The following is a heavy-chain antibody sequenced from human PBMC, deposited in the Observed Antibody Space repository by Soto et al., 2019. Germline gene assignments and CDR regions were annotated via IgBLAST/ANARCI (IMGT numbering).Heavy chain of an antibody. D-gene: IGHD3-22*01. CDR2: IYYSGST. CDR1: GGSISSSNYY. V-gene: IGHV4-39*01. J-gene: IGHJ4*02. Sequence: SETLCLTCTVSGGSISSSNYYWGWIRQPPGKGLEWIGTIYYSGSTYYNPTLKSRVSISVDASKNQFSLKLTSVTAADTAVYYCARRYYYDSLGYYYYFGYWGQGTLVTVSS. CDR3: ARRYYYDSLGYYYYFGY.